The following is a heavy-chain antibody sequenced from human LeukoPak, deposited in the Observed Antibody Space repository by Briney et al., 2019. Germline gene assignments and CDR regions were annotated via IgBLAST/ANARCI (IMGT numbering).Heavy chain of an antibody. CDR2: IIPIFGTA. D-gene: IGHD3-3*01. V-gene: IGHV1-69*01. J-gene: IGHJ5*02. Sequence: SVKVSCKASGGTFSSYAISWVRQAPGQGLEWMGGIIPIFGTANYAQKFQGRVTITADESTSTAYMELSNLRSEYTAVYYCARDPGDYDFWSAEPLNWFDPWGQGTLVTVSS. CDR3: ARDPGDYDFWSAEPLNWFDP. CDR1: GGTFSSYA.